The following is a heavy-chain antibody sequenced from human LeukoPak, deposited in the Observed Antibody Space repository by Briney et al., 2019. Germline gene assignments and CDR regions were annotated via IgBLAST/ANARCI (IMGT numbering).Heavy chain of an antibody. V-gene: IGHV3-48*01. CDR1: GFIFSQYS. D-gene: IGHD5-12*01. CDR3: ARDAGNSGYGCDL. J-gene: IGHJ5*02. CDR2: IRSSSET. Sequence: GGSLRLSCAASGFIFSQYSMNWVRQAPGKGLEWVSHIRSSSETFYADSVKGRFTISRDNARNSLYLQMNNLRGEGTAIYYCARDAGNSGYGCDLWGQGALVTVSS.